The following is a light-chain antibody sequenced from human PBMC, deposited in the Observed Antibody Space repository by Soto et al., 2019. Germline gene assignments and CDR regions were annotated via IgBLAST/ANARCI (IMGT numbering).Light chain of an antibody. Sequence: DIQMTQSPSSLSASVGDSVTITCRASQNIDTYLAWFQQKPGKAPKLLIYDASSLKSGVPFRFSGSGSGTEFTLTISSLQPDDFATYYCQQYNSYRWTFGQGTKVDI. CDR3: QQYNSYRWT. J-gene: IGKJ1*01. CDR1: QNIDTY. V-gene: IGKV1-5*01. CDR2: DAS.